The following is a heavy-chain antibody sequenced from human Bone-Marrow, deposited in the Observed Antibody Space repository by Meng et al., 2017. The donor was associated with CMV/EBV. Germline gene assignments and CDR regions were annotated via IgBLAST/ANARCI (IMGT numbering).Heavy chain of an antibody. Sequence: GESLKISCTASGFTLGDYAMSWVRQAPGKGLEWVSVIYSGGSTYYADSVKGRFTISRDNSKNTLYLQMNSLRAEDTAVYYCARERYSSTWGQGTLVTVSS. D-gene: IGHD6-13*01. CDR1: GFTLGDYA. J-gene: IGHJ5*02. CDR3: ARERYSST. V-gene: IGHV3-66*02. CDR2: IYSGGST.